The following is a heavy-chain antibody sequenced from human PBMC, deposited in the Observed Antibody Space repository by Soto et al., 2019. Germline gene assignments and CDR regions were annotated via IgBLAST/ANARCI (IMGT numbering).Heavy chain of an antibody. CDR1: GFSLSTRGVA. J-gene: IGHJ4*02. V-gene: IGHV2-5*02. D-gene: IGHD5-12*01. Sequence: QITLKESGPTLVKPTQTLTSTFTFSGFSLSTRGVAVGWFRQPPGKALEWLALIYWDEDKWYSPSLKSRLTITDDTSKNHVVLTMTNMDTVDTATYYCAHRPRGYDYYFDYWGQGTLVTVSS. CDR2: IYWDEDK. CDR3: AHRPRGYDYYFDY.